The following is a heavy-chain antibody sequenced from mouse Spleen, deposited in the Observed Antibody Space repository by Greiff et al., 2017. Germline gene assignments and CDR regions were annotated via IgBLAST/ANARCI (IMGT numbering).Heavy chain of an antibody. CDR3: AGGGGKNYYAMDY. CDR2: ISSGSSTI. Sequence: DVMLVESGGGLVKPGGSLKLSCAASGFTFSDYGMHWVRQAPEKGLEWVAYISSGSSTIYYADTVKGRFTISRDNAKNTLFLQMTSLRSEDTAMYYCAGGGGKNYYAMDYWGQGTSVTVSS. D-gene: IGHD1-1*02. CDR1: GFTFSDYG. J-gene: IGHJ4*01. V-gene: IGHV5-17*01.